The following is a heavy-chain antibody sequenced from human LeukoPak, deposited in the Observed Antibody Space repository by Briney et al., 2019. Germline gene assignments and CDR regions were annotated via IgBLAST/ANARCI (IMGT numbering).Heavy chain of an antibody. V-gene: IGHV4-59*12. CDR2: IYYSGST. Sequence: PSETLSLTCTVSGGSISSYYWSWIRQPPGKGLEWIGYIYYSGSTNYNPSLKSRVTISVDTSKNQFSLKLSSVTAADTAVYYCASTLSNYDRTLDYWGQGTLVTVSS. CDR1: GGSISSYY. CDR3: ASTLSNYDRTLDY. D-gene: IGHD3-22*01. J-gene: IGHJ4*02.